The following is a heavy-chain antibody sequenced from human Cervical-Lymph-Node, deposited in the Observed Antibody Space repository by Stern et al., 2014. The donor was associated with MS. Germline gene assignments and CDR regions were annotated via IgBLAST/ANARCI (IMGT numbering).Heavy chain of an antibody. D-gene: IGHD4-17*01. CDR2: ISGIGGST. CDR3: AKSTVTSLSDY. Sequence: VQLVESGGGLVQPGGSLRLSCAASGFTFSSYAMSWVRQAPGKGLEWVSAISGIGGSTDYADSVKGRFTLSSDNSKKTLFLSMNSLRAEDTAVYYCAKSTVTSLSDYWGQGTLFTVSS. V-gene: IGHV3-23*04. J-gene: IGHJ4*02. CDR1: GFTFSSYA.